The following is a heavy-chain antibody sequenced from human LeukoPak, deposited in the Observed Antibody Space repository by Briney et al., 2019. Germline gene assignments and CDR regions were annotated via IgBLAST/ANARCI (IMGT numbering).Heavy chain of an antibody. CDR3: AIDRPKAETDY. J-gene: IGHJ4*02. V-gene: IGHV4-38-2*02. D-gene: IGHD6-25*01. CDR2: IYHSGSP. Sequence: SETLSLTCTVSGYSISSGYYWGWIRPPPGEGLEWIRSIYHSGSPYYNPSLKSRVTISVDMSKNQFSLKLSSVTAADTAVYYCAIDRPKAETDYWGQGTLVTVSS. CDR1: GYSISSGYY.